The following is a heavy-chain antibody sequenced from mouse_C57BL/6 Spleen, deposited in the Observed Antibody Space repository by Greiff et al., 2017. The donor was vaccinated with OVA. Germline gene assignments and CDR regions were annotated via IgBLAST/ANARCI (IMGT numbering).Heavy chain of an antibody. D-gene: IGHD2-5*01. J-gene: IGHJ3*01. V-gene: IGHV1-69*01. Sequence: QVQLQQPGAELVMPGASVKLSCKASGYTFTSYWMHWVKQRPGQGLEWIGEIDPSDSYTNYNQKFKGKSTLTVDKSSSTAYMQLSSLTSEDSAVYYCAVRSFSNHGGWFAYWGQGTLVTVSA. CDR3: AVRSFSNHGGWFAY. CDR1: GYTFTSYW. CDR2: IDPSDSYT.